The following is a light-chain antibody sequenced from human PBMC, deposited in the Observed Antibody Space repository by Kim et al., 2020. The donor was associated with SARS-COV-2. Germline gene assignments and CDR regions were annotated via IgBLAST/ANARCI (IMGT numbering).Light chain of an antibody. CDR1: QSISSY. V-gene: IGKV1-39*01. Sequence: DIQMTQSPSSLSASVGDRVTITCRASQSISSYLNWYQQKPGKAPKLLIYAASSLQSGVPSRFSGSGSGTDFTLTISNLQPEDFATYYCQQGYSTPQTFGQGTKLEI. CDR2: AAS. J-gene: IGKJ1*01. CDR3: QQGYSTPQT.